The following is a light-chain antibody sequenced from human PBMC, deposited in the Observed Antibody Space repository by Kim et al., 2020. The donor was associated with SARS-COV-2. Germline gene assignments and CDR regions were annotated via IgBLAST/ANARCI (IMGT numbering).Light chain of an antibody. CDR3: QAWDSNTAV. CDR2: QDT. CDR1: KLEDRY. V-gene: IGLV3-1*01. Sequence: SYELTQPPSVSVSPGQTATITCSGDKLEDRYVCWFQQKPGQSPLLVIAQDTKRPSGIPERFSGSNSGTTATLTISGTQATDEADYFCQAWDSNTAVFGGGTKLTVL. J-gene: IGLJ2*01.